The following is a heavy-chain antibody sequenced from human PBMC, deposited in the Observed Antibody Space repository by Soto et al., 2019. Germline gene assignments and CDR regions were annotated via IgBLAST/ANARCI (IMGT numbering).Heavy chain of an antibody. CDR1: GFTFTRSS. CDR2: IVVGSGNT. V-gene: IGHV1-58*01. Sequence: SVKVSCKASGFTFTRSSVQWVRKDHGQRLEGIGWIVVGSGNTNYAQKFQERVTITRDMSTSTVYMELSSLRSEGTCGYYCAADVSSNIGGDCCGRYTDYGLYVWGQGTTVTVSS. CDR3: AADVSSNIGGDCCGRYTDYGLYV. D-gene: IGHD4-17*01. J-gene: IGHJ6*02.